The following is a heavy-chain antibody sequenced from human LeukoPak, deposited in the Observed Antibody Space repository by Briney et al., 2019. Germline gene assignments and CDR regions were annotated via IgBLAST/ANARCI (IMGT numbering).Heavy chain of an antibody. CDR3: ARGGYYDSSGYYVDY. D-gene: IGHD3-22*01. CDR1: GYTFTGYY. V-gene: IGHV1-2*02. CDR2: INPNSDGT. J-gene: IGHJ4*02. Sequence: VASLKVSCKASGYTFTGYYMHWVRQAPGQGLEWMGWINPNSDGTNYAQKFQGRVTMTRDTSISTAYMELSRLRSDDTAVYYCARGGYYDSSGYYVDYWGQGTLVTVSS.